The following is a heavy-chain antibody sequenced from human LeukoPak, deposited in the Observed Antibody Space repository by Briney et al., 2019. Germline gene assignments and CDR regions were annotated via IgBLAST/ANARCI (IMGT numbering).Heavy chain of an antibody. CDR2: INHSGST. D-gene: IGHD6-13*01. J-gene: IGHJ5*02. V-gene: IGHV4-34*01. Sequence: SETLSLTCAVYGGSFSGHYWTWLRQPPGKGLEWIGEINHSGSTNYNPSLKSRVTISVDTSKNQFSLKLSSVTAADTAVYYCARDLDSSTSFDPWGQGTLVTVSS. CDR1: GGSFSGHY. CDR3: ARDLDSSTSFDP.